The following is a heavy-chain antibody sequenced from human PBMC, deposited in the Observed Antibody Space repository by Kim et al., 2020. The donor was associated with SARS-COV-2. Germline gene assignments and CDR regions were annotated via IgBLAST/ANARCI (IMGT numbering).Heavy chain of an antibody. J-gene: IGHJ4*02. CDR2: IWYDGSNK. CDR1: GFTFSSYG. V-gene: IGHV3-33*08. Sequence: GGSLRLSCAASGFTFSSYGMHWVRQAPGKGLEWVAGIWYDGSNKYYADSVKGRFTISRDNSKNTLYLQMNRLRAEDTAVYYCARDGVVGATTGLDYWGQGTMVTVSS. D-gene: IGHD1-26*01. CDR3: ARDGVVGATTGLDY.